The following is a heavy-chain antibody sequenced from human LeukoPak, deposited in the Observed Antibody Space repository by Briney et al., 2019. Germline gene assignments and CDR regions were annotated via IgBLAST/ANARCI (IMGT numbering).Heavy chain of an antibody. CDR1: GFTFSSYA. CDR3: AREYGDGFDY. V-gene: IGHV3-30*04. CDR2: ISYDGSNK. Sequence: GGSLRLSCAASGFTFSSYAMHWVRQAPGKGLEWVAVISYDGSNKYYADSVKGRFTISRDNSKNTLYLQMNSLRAEDTAVYYCAREYGDGFDYWGRGTLVTVSS. D-gene: IGHD4-17*01. J-gene: IGHJ4*02.